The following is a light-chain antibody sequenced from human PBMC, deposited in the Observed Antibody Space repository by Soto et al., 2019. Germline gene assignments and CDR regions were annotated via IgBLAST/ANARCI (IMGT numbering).Light chain of an antibody. J-gene: IGKJ5*01. V-gene: IGKV1-16*02. CDR2: GAS. CDR1: QDISNF. CDR3: QQYNSYPIT. Sequence: DIQMTQSPSSLSASVGDRVTITCRASQDISNFLAWFQQKPGKAPKSLIYGASSLQSGVPSKFSGSGSGTEFTLTISSLQPDDFATYYCQQYNSYPITFGQGTRLEIK.